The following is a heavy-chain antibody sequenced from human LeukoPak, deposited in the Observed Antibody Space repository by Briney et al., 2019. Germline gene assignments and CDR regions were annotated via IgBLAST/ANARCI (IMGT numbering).Heavy chain of an antibody. V-gene: IGHV4-34*01. Sequence: PSETLSLTCAVYGGSFSGYYWSWIRQPPGKGLEWIGEINHSGSTNYNPSLKSRVTISVDTSKNQFSLKLSSVTAADTAVYYCARVLKGRAPFDYWGQGTLVTVSS. CDR3: ARVLKGRAPFDY. CDR2: INHSGST. CDR1: GGSFSGYY. J-gene: IGHJ4*02.